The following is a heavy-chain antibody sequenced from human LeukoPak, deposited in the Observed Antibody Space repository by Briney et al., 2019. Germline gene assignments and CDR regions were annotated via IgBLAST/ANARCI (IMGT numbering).Heavy chain of an antibody. V-gene: IGHV4-59*03. Sequence: SETLSLTCSVSGASIIHSYWSWLRQPPGKGLEWIAHIYNRDTNYNPSLQSRVTISLDTSKNQFSLKLTSVTAADTAVYYCAKNGRTWPSWGQGTLVTVSS. CDR3: AKNGRTWPS. D-gene: IGHD2-8*01. J-gene: IGHJ5*02. CDR1: GASIIHSY. CDR2: IYNRDT.